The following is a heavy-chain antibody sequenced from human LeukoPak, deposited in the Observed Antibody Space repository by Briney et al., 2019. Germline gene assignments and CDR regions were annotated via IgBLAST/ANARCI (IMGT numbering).Heavy chain of an antibody. D-gene: IGHD6-19*01. CDR2: ISGSGGTT. V-gene: IGHV3-23*01. J-gene: IGHJ4*02. CDR1: GFTFSTYA. CDR3: AKPSYSSGWYGVDY. Sequence: PGGSLRLSCAASGFTFSTYAMSWVRQAPGKGLEWVSVISGSGGTTYYADSVKGRFTISRDNSKNTLYLRMTSLRAEDTAVYYCAKPSYSSGWYGVDYWGQGTLVTVSS.